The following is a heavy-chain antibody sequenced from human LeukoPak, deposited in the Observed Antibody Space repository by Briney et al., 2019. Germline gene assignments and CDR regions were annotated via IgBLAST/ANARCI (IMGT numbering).Heavy chain of an antibody. V-gene: IGHV3-64D*06. Sequence: PGGSLRLSCSASGFTFRSYAMRWVRQAPGKGLEYVSAISNNGGSTYYADSVKGRFTISRHNSKNTLYLQMSSLRAEDTAVYYCVKSYTVTTKYFDLWGRGTLVTVSS. CDR2: ISNNGGST. CDR3: VKSYTVTTKYFDL. D-gene: IGHD4-17*01. J-gene: IGHJ2*01. CDR1: GFTFRSYA.